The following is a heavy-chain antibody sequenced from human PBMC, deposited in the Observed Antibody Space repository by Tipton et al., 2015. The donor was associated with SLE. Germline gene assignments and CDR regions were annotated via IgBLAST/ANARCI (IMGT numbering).Heavy chain of an antibody. V-gene: IGHV4-34*01. J-gene: IGHJ4*02. CDR1: GGSFSGYY. CDR3: ARTVGSHRNYYFDY. Sequence: TLSLTCAVYGGSFSGYYWSWIRQPPGKGLERIGEINHSGSTNYNPSLKSRVTMSIDTSKNQFSMKLSSVTAADTAVYYCARTVGSHRNYYFDYWGQGTLVTVSP. CDR2: INHSGST. D-gene: IGHD1-26*01.